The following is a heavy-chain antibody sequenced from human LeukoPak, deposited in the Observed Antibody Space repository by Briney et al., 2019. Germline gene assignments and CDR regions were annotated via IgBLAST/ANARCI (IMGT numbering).Heavy chain of an antibody. D-gene: IGHD3-3*01. J-gene: IGHJ3*02. Sequence: ASVKVSCKASGYTFTSYDINWVRQATGQGLEWMGWMNPNSGNTGYAQKFQGRVTMTRNTSISTAYMELSSLRSEDTVVYYCASGTGVLRFLDAFDIWGQGTMVTVSS. CDR2: MNPNSGNT. V-gene: IGHV1-8*01. CDR1: GYTFTSYD. CDR3: ASGTGVLRFLDAFDI.